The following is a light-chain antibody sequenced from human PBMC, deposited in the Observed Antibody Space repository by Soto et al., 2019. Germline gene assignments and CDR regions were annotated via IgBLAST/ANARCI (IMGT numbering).Light chain of an antibody. J-gene: IGLJ2*01. Sequence: QSALTQPASVSGSPGQSITISCTGTSSDVGSYKFVSWYQQHPGTAPKLMIYEGSKRPSGVSNRFSGSKSGNTASLTISGLQAEDEADYYCCSYAGSSTLVFGGGTKLTVL. CDR3: CSYAGSSTLV. V-gene: IGLV2-23*01. CDR1: SSDVGSYKF. CDR2: EGS.